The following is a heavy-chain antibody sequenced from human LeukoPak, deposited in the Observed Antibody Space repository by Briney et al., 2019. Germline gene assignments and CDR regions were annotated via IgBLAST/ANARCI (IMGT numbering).Heavy chain of an antibody. Sequence: PSETLSLTCTVSGGPITSSGYYWGWIRQSPGKGLEWIGSFYYSGSVYYNPSLKSRVTISVDTSKKQFSLKLSSVTAADTAVYYCARLSFAPRSTYDFWSGSPFDYWGQGTLVTVSS. CDR3: ARLSFAPRSTYDFWSGSPFDY. V-gene: IGHV4-39*01. D-gene: IGHD3-3*01. J-gene: IGHJ4*02. CDR2: FYYSGSV. CDR1: GGPITSSGYY.